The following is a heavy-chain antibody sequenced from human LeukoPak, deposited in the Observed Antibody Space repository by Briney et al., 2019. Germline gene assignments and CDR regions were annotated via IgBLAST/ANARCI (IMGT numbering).Heavy chain of an antibody. CDR2: IHHSGST. J-gene: IGHJ6*02. Sequence: SETLSLTCDVSGGSISSGYWWSWVRQPPGKGLEWIGEIHHSGSTNYNPSLKSRVTISVDKSKNQFSLKLSSVTAADTAVYYCARSGTGVKFYYYGMDVWGQGTTVTVSS. CDR3: ARSGTGVKFYYYGMDV. CDR1: GGSISSGYW. V-gene: IGHV4-4*02. D-gene: IGHD3-10*01.